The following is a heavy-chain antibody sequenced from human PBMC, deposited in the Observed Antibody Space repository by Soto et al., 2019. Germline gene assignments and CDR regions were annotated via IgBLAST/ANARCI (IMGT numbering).Heavy chain of an antibody. J-gene: IGHJ4*02. Sequence: SETLSHTYAFSGGSISSSNWWSWVRQPPGKGLEWIGEIYHSGSTNYNPSLKSRVTISVDKSKNQFSLKLSSVTAADTAVYYCARSARETDSSGYWVYYFAYWGQGTLVTVSS. CDR1: GGSISSSNW. CDR3: ARSARETDSSGYWVYYFAY. V-gene: IGHV4-4*02. D-gene: IGHD3-22*01. CDR2: IYHSGST.